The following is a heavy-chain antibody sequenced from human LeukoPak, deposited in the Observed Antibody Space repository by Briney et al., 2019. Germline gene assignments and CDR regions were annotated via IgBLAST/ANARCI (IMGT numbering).Heavy chain of an antibody. V-gene: IGHV4-59*12. D-gene: IGHD3-22*01. CDR1: GGSISSYY. J-gene: IGHJ1*01. Sequence: PSETLSLTCTVSGGSISSYYWSWIRQPPGKGLEWIGYIYYSGSTNYNPSLKSRVTISVDTSKNQFSLKLTSVTAADTAVYYCAREATESITMIVVVPPGYFQHWGQGTLVTVSS. CDR2: IYYSGST. CDR3: AREATESITMIVVVPPGYFQH.